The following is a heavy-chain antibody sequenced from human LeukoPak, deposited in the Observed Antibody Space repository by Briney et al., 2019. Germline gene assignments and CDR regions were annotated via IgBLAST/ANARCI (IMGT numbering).Heavy chain of an antibody. Sequence: SETLSLTCAVYGGSFSGYYWSWIRQPPGKGLEWIGEINHSGSTNNNPSLKSRVTISVDTSKNQFSLKLSSVTAADTAVCYCARAPPYGSGSRGAFDYWGQGTLVTVSS. CDR1: GGSFSGYY. V-gene: IGHV4-34*01. CDR3: ARAPPYGSGSRGAFDY. D-gene: IGHD3-10*01. J-gene: IGHJ4*02. CDR2: INHSGST.